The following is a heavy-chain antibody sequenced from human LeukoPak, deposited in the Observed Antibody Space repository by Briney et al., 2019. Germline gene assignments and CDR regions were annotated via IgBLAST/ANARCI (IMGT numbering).Heavy chain of an antibody. V-gene: IGHV3-30*04. J-gene: IGHJ4*02. CDR2: ASYDGINK. CDR3: ATGSLGYCDSTSCFTQFDF. D-gene: IGHD2-2*02. CDR1: GFTFSGYA. Sequence: GRSLRLSCAASGFTFSGYAMHWVRQAPGKGLEWVAVASYDGINKYYADSVKGRFTISRDNSKNTLFLQLNSLRTEDTAVYHFATGSLGYCDSTSCFTQFDFWGQGTLVPVSS.